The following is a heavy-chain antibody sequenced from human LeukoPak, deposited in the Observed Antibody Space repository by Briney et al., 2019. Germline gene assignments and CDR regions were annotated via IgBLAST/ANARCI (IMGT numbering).Heavy chain of an antibody. CDR1: GGTFSSYA. D-gene: IGHD3-22*01. V-gene: IGHV1-46*01. CDR2: INPSGGST. Sequence: ASVKVSCKASGGTFSSYAISWVRQAPGQGLEWMGIINPSGGSTSYAQKFQGRVTMTRDTSTSTVYMELSSLRSEDTAVYYCARDYYDSSGYLNNWGQGTLVTVSS. J-gene: IGHJ4*02. CDR3: ARDYYDSSGYLNN.